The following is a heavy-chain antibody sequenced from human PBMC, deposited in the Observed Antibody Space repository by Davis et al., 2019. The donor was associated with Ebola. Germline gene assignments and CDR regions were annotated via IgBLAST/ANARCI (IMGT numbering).Heavy chain of an antibody. CDR3: AGVSSWVGGGDSSVP. D-gene: IGHD3-10*01. V-gene: IGHV1-18*01. J-gene: IGHJ5*02. CDR2: ISAYNGKT. Sequence: AASVKVSCKTFGYTFTSYGITWVRQAPGQGLEWMGWISAYNGKTSYAQNFQERVTMPTDTSTTTAYMELRSLTSDDTAVYYCAGVSSWVGGGDSSVPWGQGTLVTVSS. CDR1: GYTFTSYG.